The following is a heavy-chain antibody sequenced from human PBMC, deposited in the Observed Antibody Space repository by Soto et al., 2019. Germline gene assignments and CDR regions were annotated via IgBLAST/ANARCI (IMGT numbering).Heavy chain of an antibody. CDR1: GGSISSSSYY. D-gene: IGHD4-17*01. CDR3: ATLTRTTVTTWFDY. V-gene: IGHV4-39*01. CDR2: IYYSGST. J-gene: IGHJ4*02. Sequence: SETLSLTCTVSGGSISSSSYYWGWIRQPPGKGLEWIGSIYYSGSTYYNPSLKSRVTISVDTSKNQFSLKLSSVTAADTAVYYCATLTRTTVTTWFDYWGQGTLVTVSS.